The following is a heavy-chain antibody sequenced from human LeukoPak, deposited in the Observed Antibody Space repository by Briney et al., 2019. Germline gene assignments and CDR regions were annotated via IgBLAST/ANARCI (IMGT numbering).Heavy chain of an antibody. Sequence: GGSLRLSCAAPGITFSSFGMHWLRQPQGKGLAWVAFIWNEGSNKYYADSVKGRFTISRDNSKNTLYLQMNRLRVEDTAVYYCARDGTLTAGPFDPWGRGTLVTVSS. CDR2: IWNEGSNK. J-gene: IGHJ5*02. V-gene: IGHV3-33*01. CDR1: GITFSSFG. D-gene: IGHD1-1*01. CDR3: ARDGTLTAGPFDP.